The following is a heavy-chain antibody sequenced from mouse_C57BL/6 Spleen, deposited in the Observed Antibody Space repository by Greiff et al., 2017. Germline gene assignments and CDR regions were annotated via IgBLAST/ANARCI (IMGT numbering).Heavy chain of an antibody. CDR3: ASRDLLPYY. CDR1: GYTFTSYW. CDR2: SDPSDSYT. V-gene: IGHV1-50*01. J-gene: IGHJ2*01. Sequence: VQLQQPGAELVKPGASVKLSCKASGYTFTSYWMQWVKQRPGQGLEWIGESDPSDSYTNYNQKFKGKATLTVDTSSSTAYMQLSSLTSEDSAVYYCASRDLLPYYWGQGTTLTVSS. D-gene: IGHD1-1*01.